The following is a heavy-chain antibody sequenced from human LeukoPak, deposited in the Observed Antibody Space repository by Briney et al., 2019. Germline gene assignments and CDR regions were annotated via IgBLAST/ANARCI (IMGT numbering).Heavy chain of an antibody. CDR3: ARGSDYDSSACEY. V-gene: IGHV4-34*01. CDR1: GGSFSYYY. Sequence: KPSETLSLTCAVYGGSFSYYYWSWSRQPPGKGLEWIGEINHSGSTNYNSSLKSRVTISVDTSKNQFSLKVNSVTAADTAVYYCARGSDYDSSACEYWGQGTLVTVSS. D-gene: IGHD3-22*01. J-gene: IGHJ4*02. CDR2: INHSGST.